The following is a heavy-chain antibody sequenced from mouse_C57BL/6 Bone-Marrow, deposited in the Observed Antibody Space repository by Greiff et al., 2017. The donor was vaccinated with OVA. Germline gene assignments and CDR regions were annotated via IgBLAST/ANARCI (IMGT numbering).Heavy chain of an antibody. V-gene: IGHV1-64*01. J-gene: IGHJ2*01. CDR3: ARSDGYYDY. CDR2: IHPNSGSN. CDR1: GYTFTSYW. Sequence: QVQLQQPGAELVKPGASVKLSCKASGYTFTSYWMHWVKQRPGQGLEWIGMIHPNSGSNNYNEKFTSKATLTVDKSSSTAYMQLSSLTSEDSAVYYCARSDGYYDYWGQGTTLTGSS. D-gene: IGHD2-3*01.